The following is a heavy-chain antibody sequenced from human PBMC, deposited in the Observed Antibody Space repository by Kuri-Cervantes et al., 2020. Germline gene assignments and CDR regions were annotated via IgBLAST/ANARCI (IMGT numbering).Heavy chain of an antibody. CDR2: ISGDSGKT. Sequence: GGSLRLSCEASGFTLSRSGMSWVRQAPGKGLEWVSAISGDSGKTYYADSVKGRFTISRDSSKNTLALQMNSLRAEDTAVFYCATMNGHFENWGQGTLVTVSS. D-gene: IGHD1-1*01. CDR1: GFTLSRSG. J-gene: IGHJ4*02. V-gene: IGHV3-23*01. CDR3: ATMNGHFEN.